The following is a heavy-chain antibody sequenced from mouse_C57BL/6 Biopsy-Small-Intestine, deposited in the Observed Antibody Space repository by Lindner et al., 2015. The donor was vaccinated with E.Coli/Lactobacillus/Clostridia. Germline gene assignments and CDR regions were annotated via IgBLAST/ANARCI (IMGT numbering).Heavy chain of an antibody. D-gene: IGHD1-1*01. CDR2: IYPRSGNT. J-gene: IGHJ2*01. CDR3: ARHPLYYYGSSYYFDY. V-gene: IGHV1-81*01. Sequence: VQLQESGAELARPGASVKLSCKASGYTFTSYGISWVKQRTGQGLEWIGEIYPRSGNTYYNEKFKGKATLTADKSSSTAYMELRSLTSEDSAVYFCARHPLYYYGSSYYFDYWGQGTTLTVSS. CDR1: GYTFTSYG.